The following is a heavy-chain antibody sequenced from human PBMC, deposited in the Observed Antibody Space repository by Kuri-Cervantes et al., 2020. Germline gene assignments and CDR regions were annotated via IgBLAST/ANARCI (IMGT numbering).Heavy chain of an antibody. CDR2: IYPGDSDT. V-gene: IGHV5-51*01. CDR1: GYRFTHYW. J-gene: IGHJ6*03. CDR3: ARQGCSATSCYAGYFYYMDV. D-gene: IGHD2-2*01. Sequence: KVSCKGSGYRFTHYWIGWVRQMPGKGLEWMGIIYPGDSDTRNSPSFQGQVTISVDKSISTAYLQWNSLKASDTAMYYCARQGCSATSCYAGYFYYMDVWGKGTSVTVSS.